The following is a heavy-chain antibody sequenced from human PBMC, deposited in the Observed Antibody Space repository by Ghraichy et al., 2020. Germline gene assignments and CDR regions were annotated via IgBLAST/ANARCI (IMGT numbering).Heavy chain of an antibody. CDR3: ARDSGYCSGGRCYGDAFDI. CDR1: GFTFSSFS. D-gene: IGHD2-15*01. CDR2: ICSASSYI. J-gene: IGHJ3*02. V-gene: IGHV3-21*01. Sequence: GGSLRLSCAASGFTFSSFSMNWVRQASGKGLEWVSSICSASSYIHYADSVKGRFTISRDNGKTSLYLQMNSLRAEDTAVYYCARDSGYCSGGRCYGDAFDIWGQGTIVTVSS.